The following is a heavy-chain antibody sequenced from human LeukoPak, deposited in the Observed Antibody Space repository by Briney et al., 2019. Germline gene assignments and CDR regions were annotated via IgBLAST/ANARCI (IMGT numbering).Heavy chain of an antibody. CDR3: AREGYYGSGSPPSLYFDY. CDR1: GFSFTSQG. D-gene: IGHD3-10*01. V-gene: IGHV3-33*01. J-gene: IGHJ4*02. Sequence: GGSLRLSCAASGFSFTSQGMHWVRQAPGKGLEWVAVIWHDGSTKYYTDSVKGRFTISRDNSRSTLYLQMNSLRPEDTAIYYCAREGYYGSGSPPSLYFDYWGQGTLVTVSS. CDR2: IWHDGSTK.